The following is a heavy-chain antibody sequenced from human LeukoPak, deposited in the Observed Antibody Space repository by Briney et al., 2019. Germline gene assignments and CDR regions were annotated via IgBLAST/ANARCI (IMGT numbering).Heavy chain of an antibody. Sequence: GRSLRLSCAASGFTFSSYGMHWVRQAPGKGLEWEAVIWYDGSNKYYADSVKGRFTISRDNSKNTLYLQMNSLRAEDTAVYYCASCSSTSCYALGIDYWGQGTLVTVSS. V-gene: IGHV3-33*01. CDR1: GFTFSSYG. J-gene: IGHJ4*02. CDR3: ASCSSTSCYALGIDY. D-gene: IGHD2-2*01. CDR2: IWYDGSNK.